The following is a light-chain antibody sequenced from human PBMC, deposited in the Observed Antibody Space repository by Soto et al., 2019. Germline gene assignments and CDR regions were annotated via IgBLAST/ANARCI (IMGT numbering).Light chain of an antibody. Sequence: DIQMTQSPSTLSASVGDRVTITCRASQSINNRLVWYQQKPGKAPILLIYKASSLQSGVPSRFSGSGSGTEFNFTISSLQPADFATYYCQQYNTYPWTFGHGTKVEI. CDR1: QSINNR. V-gene: IGKV1-5*03. CDR3: QQYNTYPWT. CDR2: KAS. J-gene: IGKJ1*01.